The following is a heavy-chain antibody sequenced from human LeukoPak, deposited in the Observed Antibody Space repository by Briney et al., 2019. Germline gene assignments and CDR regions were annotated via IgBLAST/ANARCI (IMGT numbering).Heavy chain of an antibody. CDR2: IYHSGST. CDR1: GGSISSSNW. J-gene: IGHJ5*01. V-gene: IGHV4-4*02. Sequence: SETLFLTCAVSGGSISSSNWWIWVRQPPGKGLEWIGEIYHSGSTNYNPSLKSRVTISVDKSKNQFSLKLSSVTAADTAVYYCARVVTMIEVVPDNNWFDSWGQGTLVTVSS. D-gene: IGHD3-22*01. CDR3: ARVVTMIEVVPDNNWFDS.